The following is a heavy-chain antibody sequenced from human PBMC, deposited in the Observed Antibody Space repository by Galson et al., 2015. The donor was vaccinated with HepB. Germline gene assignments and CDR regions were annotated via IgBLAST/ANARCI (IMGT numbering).Heavy chain of an antibody. D-gene: IGHD2-2*01. CDR3: ARVEGPSVGSSTSSAIGSYYYYGMDV. CDR1: GYTFTSYA. CDR2: INAGNGNT. V-gene: IGHV1-3*01. Sequence: SVKVSCKASGYTFTSYAMHWVRQAPGQRLEWMGWINAGNGNTKYSQKFQGRVTITRDTSASTAYMELSSLRSEDTAVYYCARVEGPSVGSSTSSAIGSYYYYGMDVWGQGTTVTVSS. J-gene: IGHJ6*02.